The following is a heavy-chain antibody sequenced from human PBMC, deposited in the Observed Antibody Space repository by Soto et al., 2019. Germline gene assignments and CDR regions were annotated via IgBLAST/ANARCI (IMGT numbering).Heavy chain of an antibody. J-gene: IGHJ4*02. V-gene: IGHV3-48*04. CDR3: TSSTSQDAY. CDR1: GFDFNRYS. CDR2: INSGSTSV. D-gene: IGHD2-2*01. Sequence: EVQLVESGGGLVQPGGSLRLSCVASGFDFNRYSMNWVRQAPGKGLEWISYINSGSTSVFYADSVRGRCTISRDNAQNSVYLQMNSLTAEDTAVYYCTSSTSQDAYWGQGTLVTVSS.